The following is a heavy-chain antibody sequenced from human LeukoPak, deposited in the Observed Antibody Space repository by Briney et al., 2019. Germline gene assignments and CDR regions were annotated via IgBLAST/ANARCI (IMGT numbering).Heavy chain of an antibody. D-gene: IGHD1-26*01. CDR2: INPSGGDA. V-gene: IGHV1-46*01. Sequence: ASVKVSFKASGYTFTSYYMHWVRQAPGQGLEWMGIINPSGGDASYAQKFQGRVTMTRDMSTSTVYMELSSLRSEDTAVYYCARMIHSGRYFYYFDYWGQGTLVTVSS. CDR3: ARMIHSGRYFYYFDY. J-gene: IGHJ4*02. CDR1: GYTFTSYY.